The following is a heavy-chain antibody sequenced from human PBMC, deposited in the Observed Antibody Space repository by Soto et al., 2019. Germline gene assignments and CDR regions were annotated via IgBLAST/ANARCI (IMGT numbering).Heavy chain of an antibody. Sequence: GGSLRLSCAASGFTFSSYDMHWVRQATGKGLEWVSAIGTAGDTYYPGSVKGRFTISRENAKKSLYLQMNSLRGEDTAVYYCARGSLATPPQYYYYGMDVWGQGTTVTVSS. CDR2: IGTAGDT. J-gene: IGHJ6*02. CDR3: ARGSLATPPQYYYYGMDV. D-gene: IGHD5-12*01. V-gene: IGHV3-13*01. CDR1: GFTFSSYD.